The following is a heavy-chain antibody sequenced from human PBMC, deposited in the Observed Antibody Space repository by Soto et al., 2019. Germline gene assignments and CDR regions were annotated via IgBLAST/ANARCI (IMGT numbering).Heavy chain of an antibody. CDR1: GFTFSSYS. CDR2: ISSSSGNI. J-gene: IGHJ4*02. CDR3: ARSFNGGHFDY. D-gene: IGHD4-17*01. Sequence: GGSLRLSCAASGFTFSSYSMNWVRQAPGKGLEWVSYISSSSGNIQYADSVKGRFTISRDNAKNSLYLQMNSLRADDTAVYYCARSFNGGHFDYWGQGTLVTVSS. V-gene: IGHV3-48*01.